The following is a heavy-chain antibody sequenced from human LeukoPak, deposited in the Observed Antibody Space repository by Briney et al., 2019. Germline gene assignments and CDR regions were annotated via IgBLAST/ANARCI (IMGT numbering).Heavy chain of an antibody. J-gene: IGHJ4*02. CDR1: GFTFSSYW. CDR3: AKGLMGATPYYVDY. D-gene: IGHD1-26*01. Sequence: GGSLRLSCAASGFTFSSYWMHWVRQAPGKGLVWVSRINTDGSSTTYADSVKDRFTISRDNAKNTLYLQMNSLRADDTAVYYCAKGLMGATPYYVDYWGQGTLVTVSS. V-gene: IGHV3-74*01. CDR2: INTDGSST.